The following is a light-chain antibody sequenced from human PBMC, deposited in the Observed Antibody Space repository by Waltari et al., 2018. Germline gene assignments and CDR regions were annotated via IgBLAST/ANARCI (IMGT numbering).Light chain of an antibody. J-gene: IGKJ4*01. V-gene: IGKV1-5*03. CDR3: RQYKSYSLLI. CDR1: QSISNW. Sequence: DIQMTQSPSTLSASVGDRVTITCRASQSISNWLAWYQQKPGKAPKLLIYKASTLESGVPSRFSGSGPGTEFTLTLSSLQPDDVATYYCRQYKSYSLLIFGGGTKVEI. CDR2: KAS.